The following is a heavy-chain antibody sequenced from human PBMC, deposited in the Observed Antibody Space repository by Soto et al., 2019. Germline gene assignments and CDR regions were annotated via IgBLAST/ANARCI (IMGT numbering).Heavy chain of an antibody. CDR3: AREQYNWKL. CDR1: GVSIPPYY. CDR2: VYHTGNT. Sequence: QVQLQESGPGLVKPSETLSLTCTVSGVSIPPYYWTLIRHPPGKGLEWIGYVYHTGNTYYNPSLKSRVTISLYTSKNQVSLRLKSVTAADTAVYYCAREQYNWKLWGQGTLVTVSS. V-gene: IGHV4-59*01. D-gene: IGHD1-20*01. J-gene: IGHJ4*02.